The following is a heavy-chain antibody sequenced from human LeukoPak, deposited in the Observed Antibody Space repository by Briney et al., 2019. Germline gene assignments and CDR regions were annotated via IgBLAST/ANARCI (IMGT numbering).Heavy chain of an antibody. D-gene: IGHD6-19*01. J-gene: IGHJ3*02. CDR2: IFSNGNA. Sequence: SETLALTCTVSGGSISSYYWSWIRQPPGKGLEWVGYIFSNGNAYYNSSLKSRVNMSVDTSKNQFSLNLRSVTAEDTAVYYCARNQAVTGNHGAMAMWGQGTMVTVSP. CDR1: GGSISSYY. V-gene: IGHV4-4*09. CDR3: ARNQAVTGNHGAMAM.